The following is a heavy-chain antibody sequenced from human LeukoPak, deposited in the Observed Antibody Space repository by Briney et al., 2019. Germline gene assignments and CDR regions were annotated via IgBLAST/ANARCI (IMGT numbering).Heavy chain of an antibody. CDR3: ARSYCSSTSCYIGTWGY. CDR1: GGPISSSSYY. D-gene: IGHD2-2*02. Sequence: SETLSLTCTVSGGPISSSSYYWGWIRQPPGKGLEWIGSIYYSGSTYYSPSPKSRVTMSVDTSKNQFSLKLSSVTAADTAVYYCARSYCSSTSCYIGTWGYWGQGTLVTVSS. J-gene: IGHJ4*02. CDR2: IYYSGST. V-gene: IGHV4-39*07.